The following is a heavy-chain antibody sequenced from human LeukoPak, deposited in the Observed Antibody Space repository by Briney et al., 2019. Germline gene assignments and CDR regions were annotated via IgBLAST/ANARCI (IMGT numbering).Heavy chain of an antibody. CDR3: VRAIGAYASY. J-gene: IGHJ4*02. D-gene: IGHD3-10*01. V-gene: IGHV3-7*04. CDR1: GFTFSSYW. CDR2: IKEDGSEK. Sequence: GGSLRLSCAASGFTFSSYWMHWVRQAPGKGLEWVANIKEDGSEKYYVDSVKGRFTISRDNAENSLHLQMNSLGVEDTAVYYCVRAIGAYASYWGQGTLVTVSS.